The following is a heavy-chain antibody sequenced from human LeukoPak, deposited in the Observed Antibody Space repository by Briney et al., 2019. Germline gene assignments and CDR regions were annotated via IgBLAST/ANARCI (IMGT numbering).Heavy chain of an antibody. D-gene: IGHD5-18*01. Sequence: GGSRRLSCAASGFAFSDYSMNWVRQAPGKGLEWVSYISSSDNTIHYADSVKGRFTISRDNAKNSLYLEMNSLRDEDTAVYYCARVHRGYSYGRLDYWGQGTLVTVSS. CDR1: GFAFSDYS. CDR3: ARVHRGYSYGRLDY. V-gene: IGHV3-48*02. J-gene: IGHJ4*02. CDR2: ISSSDNTI.